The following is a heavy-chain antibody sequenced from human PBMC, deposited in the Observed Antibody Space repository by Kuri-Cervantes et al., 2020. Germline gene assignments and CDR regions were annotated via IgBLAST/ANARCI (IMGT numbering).Heavy chain of an antibody. V-gene: IGHV1-46*01. D-gene: IGHD2-2*03. CDR2: INPSGGST. Sequence: ASVKVSCKASGYTFISYYMHWVRQAPGQGLEWMGIINPSGGSTSYAQKFQGRVTMTRDTSTSTVYMELSSLRSEDTAVYYCARDPGYCSSTSCYEDYYYYMDVWGKGTTVTVSS. CDR1: GYTFISYY. J-gene: IGHJ6*03. CDR3: ARDPGYCSSTSCYEDYYYYMDV.